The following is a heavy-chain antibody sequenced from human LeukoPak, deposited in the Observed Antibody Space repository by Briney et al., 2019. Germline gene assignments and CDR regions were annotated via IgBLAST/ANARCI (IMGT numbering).Heavy chain of an antibody. CDR1: GYTFTGYY. CDR3: ARTYCGGDCYNSPYYFDY. Sequence: ASVKVSCKASGYTFTGYYMHWVRQAPGQGLEWMGWISPNSGGTNYAQKFQGRVTMTRDTSISTAYMELSRLRSDDTAVYYCARTYCGGDCYNSPYYFDYWGQGTLVTVSS. D-gene: IGHD2-21*01. J-gene: IGHJ4*02. V-gene: IGHV1-2*02. CDR2: ISPNSGGT.